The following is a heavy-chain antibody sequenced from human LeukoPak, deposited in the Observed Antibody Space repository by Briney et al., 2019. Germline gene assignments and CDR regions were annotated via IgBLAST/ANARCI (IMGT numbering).Heavy chain of an antibody. CDR2: IYTGGNS. Sequence: GGSLRLSCAASGFTVSSTHMVRVRQAPGKGLEWVSVIYTGGNSYYAGSVQGRFIISRDISKNTLYLQMNSLRAEDSALYYCARGGRGSAAVVAPRSFDIWGQGTMVTVSS. CDR3: ARGGRGSAAVVAPRSFDI. D-gene: IGHD3-22*01. V-gene: IGHV3-53*01. CDR1: GFTVSSTH. J-gene: IGHJ3*02.